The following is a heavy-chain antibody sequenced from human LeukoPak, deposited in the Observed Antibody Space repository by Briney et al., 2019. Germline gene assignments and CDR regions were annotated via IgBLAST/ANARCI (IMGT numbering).Heavy chain of an antibody. CDR2: MNPNSGNT. D-gene: IGHD6-13*01. Sequence: ASVRVSCKASGYTFTSYDINWVRQATGQGLEWMGWMNPNSGNTGYAQKFQGRVTMTRNTSISTAYMELSSLRSEDTAVYYCARGRGRIAADRSFGYWGQGTLVTVSS. J-gene: IGHJ4*02. V-gene: IGHV1-8*01. CDR1: GYTFTSYD. CDR3: ARGRGRIAADRSFGY.